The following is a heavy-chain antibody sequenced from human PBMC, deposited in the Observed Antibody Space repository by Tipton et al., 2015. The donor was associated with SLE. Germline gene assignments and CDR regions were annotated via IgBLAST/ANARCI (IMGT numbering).Heavy chain of an antibody. J-gene: IGHJ4*02. CDR1: GFTVSSNY. CDR3: ARGDPIHS. Sequence: SLRLSCAASGFTVSSNYMSWVRQAPGKGLEWVSGIYTGGRTYYADSVKGRFTISRDNSKNTLYLQMNSLRAEDTAVYYCARGDPIHSWGQGTLVTVSS. CDR2: IYTGGRT. V-gene: IGHV3-66*02. D-gene: IGHD2-21*02.